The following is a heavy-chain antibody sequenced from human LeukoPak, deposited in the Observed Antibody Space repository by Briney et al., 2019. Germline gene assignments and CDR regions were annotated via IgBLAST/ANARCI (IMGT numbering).Heavy chain of an antibody. CDR1: GFAFSNAW. V-gene: IGHV3-15*01. D-gene: IGHD2-2*01. CDR3: TTDVRDCSSTSCYSDAFDI. CDR2: IKSKTDGGTT. Sequence: GGSLRLSCAASGFAFSNAWMSWVRQAPGKGLEWVGRIKSKTDGGTTDYAAPVKGRFTISRDDSKNTLYLQMNSLKTEDTAVYYCTTDVRDCSSTSCYSDAFDIWGQGTMVTVSS. J-gene: IGHJ3*02.